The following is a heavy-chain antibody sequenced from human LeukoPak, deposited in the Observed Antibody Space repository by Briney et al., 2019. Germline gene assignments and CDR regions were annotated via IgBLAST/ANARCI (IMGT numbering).Heavy chain of an antibody. V-gene: IGHV3-21*01. Sequence: GGSLRLSCAASGFTFSSYSMNWVRQAPGKGLEWVSSISSSSSYIYYADSVKGRFTISRDNAKNSLYLQMNSLRAEDTAVYYCARDTDTAMVYGMDVWGQGTTVTVSS. CDR1: GFTFSSYS. CDR2: ISSSSSYI. J-gene: IGHJ6*02. CDR3: ARDTDTAMVYGMDV. D-gene: IGHD5-18*01.